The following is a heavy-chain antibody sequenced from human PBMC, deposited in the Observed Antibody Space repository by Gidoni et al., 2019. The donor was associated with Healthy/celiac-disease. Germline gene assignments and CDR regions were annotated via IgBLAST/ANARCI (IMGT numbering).Heavy chain of an antibody. J-gene: IGHJ1*01. Sequence: QVQLQQWGAGLLKPSEPLSLTCAVYVGSFSGYYWSWIRQPPGQGLEWIGEINHSGSTNYNPSLKSRVTISVDTSKNQFSLKLSSVTAADTAVYYCARGGTRYSSSWYREYFQHWGQGTLVTVSS. CDR1: VGSFSGYY. CDR3: ARGGTRYSSSWYREYFQH. D-gene: IGHD6-13*01. CDR2: INHSGST. V-gene: IGHV4-34*01.